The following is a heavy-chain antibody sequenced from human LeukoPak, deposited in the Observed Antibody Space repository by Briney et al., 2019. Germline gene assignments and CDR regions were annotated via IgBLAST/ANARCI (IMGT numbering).Heavy chain of an antibody. J-gene: IGHJ4*02. Sequence: GGSLRLPCAASGFTFSSYAMHWVRQAPGKGLEWVAVISYDGSNKYYADSVKGRFTISRDNSKNTLYLQMNSLRAEDTAVYYCARDYYNWNDEVDYWGQGTLVTVSS. V-gene: IGHV3-30-3*01. CDR1: GFTFSSYA. D-gene: IGHD1-20*01. CDR3: ARDYYNWNDEVDY. CDR2: ISYDGSNK.